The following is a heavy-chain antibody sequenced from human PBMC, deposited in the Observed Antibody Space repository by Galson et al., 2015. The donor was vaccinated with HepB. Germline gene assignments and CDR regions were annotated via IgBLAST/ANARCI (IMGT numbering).Heavy chain of an antibody. D-gene: IGHD2-2*01. V-gene: IGHV1-69*04. CDR3: ARSDCSSTSCPNDY. J-gene: IGHJ4*02. CDR2: IIPILGIA. CDR1: GGTFSSYA. Sequence: SVKVSCKASGGTFSSYAISWVRQAPGQGLEWMGRIIPILGIANYAQKFQGRVTITADKSTSTAYMELSSLRSEDTAVYYCARSDCSSTSCPNDYWGQGTLVTVSS.